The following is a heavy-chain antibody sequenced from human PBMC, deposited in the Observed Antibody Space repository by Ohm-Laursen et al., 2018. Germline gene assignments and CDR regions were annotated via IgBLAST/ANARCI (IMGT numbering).Heavy chain of an antibody. Sequence: RSLRLSCACSVSSFTSHGNYWVRQPPATGLGRVAVISHDGSDKYYADSVKGRFTISRDNSKNTLYLQMNSLRAEDTALYYCARDLYRVDYGMDVWGQGTTVTVSS. D-gene: IGHD3-16*01. CDR3: ARDLYRVDYGMDV. J-gene: IGHJ6*02. CDR1: VSSFTSHG. CDR2: ISHDGSDK. V-gene: IGHV3-30*03.